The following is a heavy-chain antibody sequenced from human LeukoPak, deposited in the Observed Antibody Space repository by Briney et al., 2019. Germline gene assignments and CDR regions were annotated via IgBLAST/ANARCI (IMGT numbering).Heavy chain of an antibody. CDR1: GFSFNNYG. CDR2: ISFDGSKN. CDR3: AKDLHFDGFDY. D-gene: IGHD3-9*01. J-gene: IGHJ4*02. V-gene: IGHV3-33*06. Sequence: PGGSLRLPCAASGFSFNNYGMHWVRQAPGKGLEWLAVISFDGSKNYYADSVKGRLIISRDNSKNTLFLQMNSLRAEDTAMYYCAKDLHFDGFDYWGQGTLVTVSS.